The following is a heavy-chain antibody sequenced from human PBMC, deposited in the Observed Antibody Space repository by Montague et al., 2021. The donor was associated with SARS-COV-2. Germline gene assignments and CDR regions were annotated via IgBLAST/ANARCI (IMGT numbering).Heavy chain of an antibody. D-gene: IGHD5-12*01. Sequence: CAISGDSVAGKGGAWNGIRQAPSRGREWLGRTYYRSQWYEDYAVSVKGRITIKPDTSKNQFSLHLESASPDDTALYYCARGAYHYLYYYYHGMDVWGRGTTVSVSS. CDR2: TYYRSQWYE. CDR1: GDSVAGKGGA. CDR3: ARGAYHYLYYYYHGMDV. V-gene: IGHV6-1*01. J-gene: IGHJ6*02.